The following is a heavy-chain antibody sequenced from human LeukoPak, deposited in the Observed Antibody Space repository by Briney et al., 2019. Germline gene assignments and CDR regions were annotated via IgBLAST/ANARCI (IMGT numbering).Heavy chain of an antibody. J-gene: IGHJ4*02. CDR3: ARPPDY. V-gene: IGHV4-59*01. CDR1: GGSISSYY. Sequence: SETLSLTCTVSGGSISSYYWSWIRQPPGKGLEWIGYIYYSGNTNYNPSLKSRVTISVDTSKNQFSLKLSSVTAADTAVYYCARPPDYWGQGTLVTVSS. CDR2: IYYSGNT.